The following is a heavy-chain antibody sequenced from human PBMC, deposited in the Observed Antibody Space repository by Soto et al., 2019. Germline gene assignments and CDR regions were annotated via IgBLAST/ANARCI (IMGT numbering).Heavy chain of an antibody. Sequence: EVHLVESGGGLVRPGGSLRLSCAASGFTVSSNYMNWVRQAPGKGLEWVSVIYSGGSTYYTDSVKGRFTISRDNSKNAVYLQMNSLRAEDTAVYYCARIGTTGYFDLWGRGTLVTVSS. V-gene: IGHV3-66*01. D-gene: IGHD4-17*01. CDR1: GFTVSSNY. J-gene: IGHJ2*01. CDR3: ARIGTTGYFDL. CDR2: IYSGGST.